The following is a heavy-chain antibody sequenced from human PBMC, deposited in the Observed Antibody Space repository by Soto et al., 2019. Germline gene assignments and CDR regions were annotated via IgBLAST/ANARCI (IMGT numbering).Heavy chain of an antibody. J-gene: IGHJ5*02. CDR2: IWYDGSNK. Sequence: GGSLRLSCAASGFTFSSYGMHWVRQAPGKGLEWVAVIWYDGSNKYYADSVKGRFTISRDNSKNTLYLQMNSLRAEDTAVYYCARGVFNCSGGSCYFHLANWFDPWGQGTLVTVSS. CDR1: GFTFSSYG. CDR3: ARGVFNCSGGSCYFHLANWFDP. V-gene: IGHV3-33*01. D-gene: IGHD2-15*01.